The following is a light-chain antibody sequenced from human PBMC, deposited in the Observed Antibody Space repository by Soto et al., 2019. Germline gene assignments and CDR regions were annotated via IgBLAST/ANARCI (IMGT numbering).Light chain of an antibody. CDR2: GAS. CDR1: HDVRSW. V-gene: IGKV1-12*02. Sequence: DIQMTQSPSSVSASVGDRVTISCRASHDVRSWLAWYQQKPGKAPNLLIYGASTLQSGVPSRFSGSGSGTYFALTISSLQSEDFATYYCQQANGDPWSFGHGTKVDIK. CDR3: QQANGDPWS. J-gene: IGKJ1*01.